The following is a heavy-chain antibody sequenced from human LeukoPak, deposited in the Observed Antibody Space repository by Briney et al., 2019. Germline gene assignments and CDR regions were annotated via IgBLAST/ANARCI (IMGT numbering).Heavy chain of an antibody. D-gene: IGHD3-9*01. V-gene: IGHV3-11*01. J-gene: IGHJ4*02. CDR3: AREQRYFDWLPDY. CDR2: ISSSGSTI. Sequence: GGSLRLSCAASGFTFSDYYMSWIRQAPGKGLEWVSYISSSGSTIYYADSVKGRFTISRDNAKNSLYLQMNSLRAEDTAVYYCAREQRYFDWLPDYWGQGTLVTVSS. CDR1: GFTFSDYY.